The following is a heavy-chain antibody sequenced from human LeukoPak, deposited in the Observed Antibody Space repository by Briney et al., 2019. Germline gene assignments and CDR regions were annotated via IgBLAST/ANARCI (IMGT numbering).Heavy chain of an antibody. CDR1: GFTFSSYA. Sequence: GGSLRLSCAASGFTFSSYAMSWVRQAPGKGLEWVSAISGSGGSTYYADSVKGRFTISRDNSKNTLHLQMNSLRAEDTAVYYCAKSTNPRITGTFDYWGQGTLVTVSS. J-gene: IGHJ4*02. CDR3: AKSTNPRITGTFDY. V-gene: IGHV3-23*01. CDR2: ISGSGGST. D-gene: IGHD1-20*01.